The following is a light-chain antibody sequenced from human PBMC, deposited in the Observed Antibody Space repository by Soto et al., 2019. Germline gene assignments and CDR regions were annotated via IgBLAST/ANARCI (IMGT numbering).Light chain of an antibody. V-gene: IGKV3-20*01. CDR3: QQYDSSWT. CDR2: GAS. Sequence: EIVMTQSPATLSVSPGERATLSCWASQSVRNRYLAWYQPKPGQAPRLLIYGASSRATGIPDRFSGSGSGTVFTLTISRLEPEDVAVYYYQQYDSSWTFGQGTKVDIK. CDR1: QSVRNRY. J-gene: IGKJ1*01.